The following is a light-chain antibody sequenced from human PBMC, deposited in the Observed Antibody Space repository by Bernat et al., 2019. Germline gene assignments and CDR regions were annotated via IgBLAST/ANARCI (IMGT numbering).Light chain of an antibody. Sequence: QSVLTQPPSTSVAPGQWVSISCSGSNSNLGTNTVNWYQHLPGTSPKLLIFNNNQRPSGVPDRFSGSKSGTSASLAISGLQSEDEAEYYCVAWDDSLNAVVFGGGTRLTVL. V-gene: IGLV1-44*01. J-gene: IGLJ2*01. CDR3: VAWDDSLNAVV. CDR2: NNN. CDR1: NSNLGTNT.